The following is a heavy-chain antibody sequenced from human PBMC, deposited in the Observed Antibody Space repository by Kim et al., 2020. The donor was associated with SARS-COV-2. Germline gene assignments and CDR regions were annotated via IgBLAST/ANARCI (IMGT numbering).Heavy chain of an antibody. CDR3: AKAFDGDYYFDY. Sequence: GASLRLSCAASGFTFSSYAMHWVRQAPGKGLEWVAVIWYDGSNKYYADSVKGRFTISRDNSKNTLYLQMNSLRAEDTAVYYCAKAFDGDYYFDYWGQGTLVTVSS. CDR1: GFTFSSYA. V-gene: IGHV3-33*06. J-gene: IGHJ4*02. D-gene: IGHD4-17*01. CDR2: IWYDGSNK.